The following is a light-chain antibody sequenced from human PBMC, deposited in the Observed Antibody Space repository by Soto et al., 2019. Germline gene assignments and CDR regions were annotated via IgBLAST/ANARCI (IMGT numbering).Light chain of an antibody. CDR1: QSVSSN. Sequence: IVMTQSPATLSVSPGERATLSCRASQSVSSNLAWYQQKPGQPPRLLIYGASTRATGIPARFSGSGSGTEVTLTISSLQSEDFAVYYCQQYNNWPFTFGQGTKVEIK. J-gene: IGKJ1*01. CDR3: QQYNNWPFT. CDR2: GAS. V-gene: IGKV3-15*01.